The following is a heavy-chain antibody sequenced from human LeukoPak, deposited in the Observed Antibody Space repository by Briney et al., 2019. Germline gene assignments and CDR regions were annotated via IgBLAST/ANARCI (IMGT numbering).Heavy chain of an antibody. CDR1: GYTFTSYA. CDR2: INTNTGNP. Sequence: APVNVSFKASGYTFTSYAMNWVRQAPGQGLEWMGWINTNTGNPTYAQGFTGRFVFSLDTSVSTAYLQISSLKAEDTAVYYCGRDQDWVTDYWGQGTLVTVSS. CDR3: GRDQDWVTDY. J-gene: IGHJ4*02. D-gene: IGHD3-9*01. V-gene: IGHV7-4-1*02.